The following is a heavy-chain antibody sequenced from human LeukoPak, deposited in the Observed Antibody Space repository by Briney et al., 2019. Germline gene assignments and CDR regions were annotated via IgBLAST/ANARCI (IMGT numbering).Heavy chain of an antibody. Sequence: SETLSLTCGVYGGSFSGYYWSWIRQPLGKGLEWIGEIIHSGSTNYNPSLKSRVTISVDTSKNQFSLKLSSVTAADTAVYYCARGLWERLLDYWGQGTLVTVSS. CDR1: GGSFSGYY. CDR3: ARGLWERLLDY. D-gene: IGHD1-26*01. CDR2: IIHSGST. J-gene: IGHJ4*02. V-gene: IGHV4-34*01.